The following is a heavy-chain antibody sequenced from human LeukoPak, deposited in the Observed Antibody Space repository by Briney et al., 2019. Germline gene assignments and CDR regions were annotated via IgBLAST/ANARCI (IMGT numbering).Heavy chain of an antibody. J-gene: IGHJ4*02. CDR3: ASTPGAVQRYFDY. CDR1: GFTFSSYS. D-gene: IGHD6-25*01. Sequence: GGSLRLSCAVSGFTFSSYSMNWVRQAPGKGLEGVSYISSSRSDKDYVDSVKGRFTISRDNAKNSLYLQMNSLRAEDTAVYYCASTPGAVQRYFDYWGQGTLVTVSS. CDR2: ISSSRSDK. V-gene: IGHV3-21*05.